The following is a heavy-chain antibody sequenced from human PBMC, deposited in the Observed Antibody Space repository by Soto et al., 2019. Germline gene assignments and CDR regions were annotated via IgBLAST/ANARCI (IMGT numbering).Heavy chain of an antibody. CDR2: IYYSGST. J-gene: IGHJ4*02. CDR3: ARHVVPAANYFAY. Sequence: SETLSLTCTVSGGSISSYYWSWIRQPPGKGLEWIGYIYYSGSTNYNPSLKSRVTISVDTSKNQFSLKLSSVTVADTAVYYCARHVVPAANYFAYWGQGXLVTVSS. D-gene: IGHD2-2*01. V-gene: IGHV4-59*08. CDR1: GGSISSYY.